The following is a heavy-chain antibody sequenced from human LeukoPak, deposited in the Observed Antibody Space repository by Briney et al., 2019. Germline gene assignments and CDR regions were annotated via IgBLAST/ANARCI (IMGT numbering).Heavy chain of an antibody. V-gene: IGHV3-49*04. D-gene: IGHD5-12*01. J-gene: IGHJ4*02. Sequence: GGSLRLSCTASGFTFGDYTMSWVRQAPGKGLEWVGFIRSKAYSGTTEYAASVKGRFTISRDDSKSIAYLQMNSLKIEDTAVYYCTRDPGGTYSGYNFLDYWGQGTLVTVSS. CDR3: TRDPGGTYSGYNFLDY. CDR1: GFTFGDYT. CDR2: IRSKAYSGTT.